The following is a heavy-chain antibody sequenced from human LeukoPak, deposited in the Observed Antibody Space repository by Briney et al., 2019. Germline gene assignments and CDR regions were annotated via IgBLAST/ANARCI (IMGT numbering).Heavy chain of an antibody. CDR1: GFTFSDYY. Sequence: PGGSLRLSCAASGFTFSDYYMNWIRQAPGKGLEWVSYISSSGSTISYADSVKGRFTISRDNAKNSLSLQMNSLRADDTAVYYCARGYTDLGGDYAMDVWGQGTTVTVSS. J-gene: IGHJ6*02. CDR3: ARGYTDLGGDYAMDV. V-gene: IGHV3-11*01. D-gene: IGHD5-18*01. CDR2: ISSSGSTI.